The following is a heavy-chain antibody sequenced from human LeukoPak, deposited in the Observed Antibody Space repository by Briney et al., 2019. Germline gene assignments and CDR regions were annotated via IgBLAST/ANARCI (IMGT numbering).Heavy chain of an antibody. Sequence: SETLSLTCTVSGGSISSSSYYWGWIRQPPGKGLEWIGSIYYSGSTYYNPSLKSRVTISVDTSKNQFSLKLSSVTAADTAVYYCARTSGTSFDYWGQGTLVTVSS. CDR2: IYYSGST. J-gene: IGHJ4*02. CDR1: GGSISSSSYY. CDR3: ARTSGTSFDY. V-gene: IGHV4-39*07. D-gene: IGHD1-14*01.